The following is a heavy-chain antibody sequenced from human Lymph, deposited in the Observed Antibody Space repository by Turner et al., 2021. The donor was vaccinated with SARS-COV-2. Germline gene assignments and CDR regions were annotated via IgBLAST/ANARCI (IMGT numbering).Heavy chain of an antibody. CDR1: GFTFSSYA. CDR2: ISYDGSNK. CDR3: ARGDYYGSGSYPGKTFDC. D-gene: IGHD3-10*01. J-gene: IGHJ4*02. V-gene: IGHV3-30-3*01. Sequence: QVQLVESGGGVVQPGRSLRLSCAASGFTFSSYAMYWVRQAPGKGLEWVAGISYDGSNKYYADSVKGRFTISGDNSKNTLYLQMNSLRAEDTAVYYCARGDYYGSGSYPGKTFDCWGQGTLVTVSS.